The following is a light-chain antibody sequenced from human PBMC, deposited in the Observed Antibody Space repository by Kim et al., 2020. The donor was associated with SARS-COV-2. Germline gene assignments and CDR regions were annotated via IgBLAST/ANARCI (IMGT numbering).Light chain of an antibody. CDR2: AIS. V-gene: IGKV1-16*02. CDR3: QQYNRKPLS. CDR1: QDIGNY. Sequence: ASVGDSVTVTCRASQDIGNYVAWFQQRPGRAPRSLIYAISTLHSGVASKFSGGGFGTDFTLTINNVQPEDSATYFCQQYNRKPLSFGQGTRLEIK. J-gene: IGKJ5*01.